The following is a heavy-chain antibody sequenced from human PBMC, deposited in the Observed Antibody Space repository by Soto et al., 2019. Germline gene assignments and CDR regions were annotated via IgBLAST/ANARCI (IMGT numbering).Heavy chain of an antibody. CDR3: ARGSLGATVTTGWFDP. D-gene: IGHD4-17*01. CDR1: GYTFTSYD. V-gene: IGHV1-18*01. J-gene: IGHJ5*02. Sequence: KVSCKASGYTFTSYDISWVRQAPGQGLEWMGWISAYNGNTNYAQKLQGRVTMTTDTSTSTAYMELRSLRSDDTAVYYCARGSLGATVTTGWFDPWGQGTLVTVSS. CDR2: ISAYNGNT.